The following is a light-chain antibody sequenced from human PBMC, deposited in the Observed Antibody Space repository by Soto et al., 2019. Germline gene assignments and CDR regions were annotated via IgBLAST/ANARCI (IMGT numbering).Light chain of an antibody. CDR2: HAS. V-gene: IGKV1-5*02. CDR3: QHYNSYS. Sequence: IQLTQSPSTLSASVGHSVPMICRASQSISNWWAWYQHKPGTAPKLLIYHASTWESGVPSRVSGSGSGTEFTLTISSLQPYDFATYYCQHYNSYSFGQGTKVDI. CDR1: QSISNW. J-gene: IGKJ1*01.